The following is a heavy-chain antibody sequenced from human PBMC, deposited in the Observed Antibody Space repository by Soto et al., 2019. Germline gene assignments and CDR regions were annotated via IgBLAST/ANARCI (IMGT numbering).Heavy chain of an antibody. V-gene: IGHV1-69*06. J-gene: IGHJ4*02. Sequence: SVKVSCKSSGGTFSSYAISWVRQAPGQGLEWMGGIIPIFGTANYAQKFQGRVTITADKSTSTAYMELSSLRSEDTAVYYCARGSRRYYDSSGYYYYFDYWGKGTLV. CDR3: ARGSRRYYDSSGYYYYFDY. CDR2: IIPIFGTA. CDR1: GGTFSSYA. D-gene: IGHD3-22*01.